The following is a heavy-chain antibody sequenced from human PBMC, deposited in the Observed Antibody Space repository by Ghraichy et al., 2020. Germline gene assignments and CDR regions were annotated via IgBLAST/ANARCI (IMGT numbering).Heavy chain of an antibody. Sequence: GGSLRLSCAASGFTFSSYAMSWVRQAPGKGLEWVSAISGSGGSTYYADSVKGRFTISRDNSKNTLYLQMNSLRAEDTAVYYCAKISLMWTVIKVNYYYGMDVWGQGTTVTVSS. D-gene: IGHD2-21*01. J-gene: IGHJ6*02. CDR1: GFTFSSYA. CDR3: AKISLMWTVIKVNYYYGMDV. V-gene: IGHV3-23*01. CDR2: ISGSGGST.